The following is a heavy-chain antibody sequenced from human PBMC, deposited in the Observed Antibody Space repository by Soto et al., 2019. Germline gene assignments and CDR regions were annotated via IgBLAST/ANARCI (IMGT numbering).Heavy chain of an antibody. V-gene: IGHV3-23*01. CDR3: ARGTYGDYDL. CDR1: GFTFNNYA. Sequence: EVQLLESGGDLVQPGGSLRLSCAASGFTFNNYALSWVRQAPGKGLEWVSAISASAASTYYADSVKGRFTISRDNSKNRLYMEMNSLRAEDTAVDYCARGTYGDYDLWGRGTLVTVSS. CDR2: ISASAAST. D-gene: IGHD4-17*01. J-gene: IGHJ2*01.